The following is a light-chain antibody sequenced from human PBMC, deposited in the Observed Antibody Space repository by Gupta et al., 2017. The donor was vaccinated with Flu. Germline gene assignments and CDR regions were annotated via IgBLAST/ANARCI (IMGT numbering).Light chain of an antibody. V-gene: IGKV2-28*01. J-gene: IGKJ1*01. CDR3: MQALQTPPT. Sequence: DIVMTQSPLSLPFTPGEPASISCRSSQSLLHSNGYNSLDWYLQKPGQSPQLLIYLGSNRASGVPDRFSGSGSGTDFTLKISRVEAEDVGVYYCMQALQTPPTFGQGTKVEIK. CDR1: QSLLHSNGYNS. CDR2: LGS.